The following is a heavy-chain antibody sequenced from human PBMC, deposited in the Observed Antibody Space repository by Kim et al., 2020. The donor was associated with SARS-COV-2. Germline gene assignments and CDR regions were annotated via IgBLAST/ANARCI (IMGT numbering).Heavy chain of an antibody. J-gene: IGHJ4*02. Sequence: SETLSLTCTVSGGSISSSSYYWGWIRQPPGKGLEWIGSIYYSGSTYYNPSLKSRVTISVDTSKNQFSLKLSSVTAADTAVYYCARSFGWFGEQAYWGQGTLVTVSS. CDR1: GGSISSSSYY. V-gene: IGHV4-39*01. CDR3: ARSFGWFGEQAY. D-gene: IGHD3-10*01. CDR2: IYYSGST.